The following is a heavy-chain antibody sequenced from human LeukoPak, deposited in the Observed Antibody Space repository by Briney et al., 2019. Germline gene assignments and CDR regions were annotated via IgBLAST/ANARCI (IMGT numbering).Heavy chain of an antibody. D-gene: IGHD3-10*01. V-gene: IGHV4-59*12. CDR1: GGSISSYY. CDR3: ARWFGERAFDI. J-gene: IGHJ3*02. CDR2: IYYSGST. Sequence: PSETLSLTCTVSGGSISSYYWSWIRQPPGKGLEWIGYIYYSGSTYYNPSLKSRVTISVDTSKNQFSLKLSSVTAADTAVYYCARWFGERAFDIWGQGTMVTVSS.